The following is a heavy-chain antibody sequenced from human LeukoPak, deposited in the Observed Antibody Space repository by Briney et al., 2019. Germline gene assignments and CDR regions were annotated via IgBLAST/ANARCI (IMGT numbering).Heavy chain of an antibody. CDR2: IYQSGST. J-gene: IGHJ4*02. CDR3: ARSGGTRTAGTQFFDY. Sequence: SETLSLTCTVSGYSISSGYYWGWIRQPPGKGLEWIGSIYQSGSTYHNPSLKSRDTISVDTSKNQFYLNLNSVTAADTAVYYCARSGGTRTAGTQFFDYWGQGTLVTVSS. D-gene: IGHD6-13*01. V-gene: IGHV4-38-2*02. CDR1: GYSISSGYY.